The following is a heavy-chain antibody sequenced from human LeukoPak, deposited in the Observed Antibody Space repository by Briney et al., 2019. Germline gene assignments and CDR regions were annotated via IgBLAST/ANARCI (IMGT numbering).Heavy chain of an antibody. CDR1: GGSISSSSYY. J-gene: IGHJ6*03. V-gene: IGHV4-39*01. Sequence: SETLSLTCTVSGGSISSSSYYWGWIRQPPGKGLEWIGSIYYSGSTYYNPSLKSRVTISVDTSKNQFSLKLSSVTAADTAVYYCARGLGGPSGYYYYMDVWGKGTTVTISS. CDR2: IYYSGST. CDR3: ARGLGGPSGYYYYMDV. D-gene: IGHD3-16*01.